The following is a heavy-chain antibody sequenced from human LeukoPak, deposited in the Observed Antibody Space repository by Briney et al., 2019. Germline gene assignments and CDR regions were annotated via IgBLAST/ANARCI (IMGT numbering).Heavy chain of an antibody. CDR2: IYHSGST. CDR1: GYSISSGYY. CDR3: ARAYGSGSYYTPYYYYYMDV. Sequence: SETLSLTCTVSGYSISSGYYWGWIRQPPGQGLEWIGSIYHSGSTYYNPSLKSRVTISEDTSKNQFSLKLSSVTAADTAVYYCARAYGSGSYYTPYYYYYMDVWGKGTTVTVSS. V-gene: IGHV4-38-2*02. J-gene: IGHJ6*03. D-gene: IGHD3-10*01.